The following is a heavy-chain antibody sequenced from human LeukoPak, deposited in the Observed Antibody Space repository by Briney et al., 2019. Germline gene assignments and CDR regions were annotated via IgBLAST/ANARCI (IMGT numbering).Heavy chain of an antibody. J-gene: IGHJ6*02. CDR1: GGSVSSISYY. CDR3: ARSYDSSGYCYYGMDV. D-gene: IGHD3-22*01. Sequence: SETLSLTCTVSGGSVSSISYYWGSIRQPPGKGLEWIGYIYYSGSTNYNPSLKSRVTISLDTSKNQFSLKLSSVTAADTAVYYCARSYDSSGYCYYGMDVWGQGTTVTVSS. V-gene: IGHV4-61*01. CDR2: IYYSGST.